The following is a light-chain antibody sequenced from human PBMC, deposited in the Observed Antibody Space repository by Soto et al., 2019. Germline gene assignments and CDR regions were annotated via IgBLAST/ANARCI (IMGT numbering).Light chain of an antibody. CDR3: QQRSNWWT. J-gene: IGKJ1*01. CDR2: DAS. V-gene: IGKV3-11*01. CDR1: QSVSSY. Sequence: EIVLTQSPANRSLSPGERATLSCRASQSVSSYLAWYQRKPGQAPRLLIYDASNRAPGIPARFSGIGSGTDFTLTISSIEPEDFAVDYCQQRSNWWTFGQGTKVDIK.